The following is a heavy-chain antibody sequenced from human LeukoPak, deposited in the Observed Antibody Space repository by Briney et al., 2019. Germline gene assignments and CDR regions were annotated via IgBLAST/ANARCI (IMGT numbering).Heavy chain of an antibody. V-gene: IGHV3-33*06. Sequence: GGSLRLSCAASGFTFSSYGTHWVRQAPGKGLEWVAVIWYDGSNKYYADSVKGRFTISRDDSKNTLYLQMNSLRAEDTAVYYCAKGGINYDFWSGYLWGQGTLVTVSS. CDR1: GFTFSSYG. J-gene: IGHJ5*02. CDR3: AKGGINYDFWSGYL. D-gene: IGHD3-3*01. CDR2: IWYDGSNK.